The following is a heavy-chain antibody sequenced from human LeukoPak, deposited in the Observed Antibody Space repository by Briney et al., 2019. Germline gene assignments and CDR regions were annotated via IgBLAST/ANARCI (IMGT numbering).Heavy chain of an antibody. J-gene: IGHJ3*02. D-gene: IGHD1-26*01. CDR1: GYTFTGYY. V-gene: IGHV1-2*02. CDR3: ATESYSGSYLYAFDI. CDR2: INPNSGGT. Sequence: ASVKVSCKASGYTFTGYYMHWVRQAPGQGLEWMGWINPNSGGTNYAQKFQGRVTMTEDTSTDTAYMELSSLRSKDTAVYYCATESYSGSYLYAFDIWGQGTMVTVSS.